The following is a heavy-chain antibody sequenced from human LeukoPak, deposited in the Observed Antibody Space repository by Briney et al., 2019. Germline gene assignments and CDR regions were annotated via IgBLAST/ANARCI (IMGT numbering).Heavy chain of an antibody. CDR1: GGSFSGYY. CDR2: INHSGST. D-gene: IGHD7-27*01. J-gene: IGHJ4*02. Sequence: SETLSLTCAVYGGSFSGYYWSWIRQPPGKGLEWIGEINHSGSTNYNPSLKSRVTISVDTSKNQFSLNLSSVTAADTAVYYCARRTGNRPFDYWGQGTLVTVSS. V-gene: IGHV4-34*01. CDR3: ARRTGNRPFDY.